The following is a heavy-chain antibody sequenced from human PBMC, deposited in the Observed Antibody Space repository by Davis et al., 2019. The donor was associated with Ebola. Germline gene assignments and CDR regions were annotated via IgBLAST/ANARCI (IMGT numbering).Heavy chain of an antibody. J-gene: IGHJ5*02. CDR3: ARGKCSGGSCYVNWFDP. Sequence: ASVKVSCKASGYTFTSYGISWVRQAPGQGLEGMGWISAYNGNTNYAQKLQGRVTMTTDTSTSTAYMELRSLRSDDTAVYYCARGKCSGGSCYVNWFDPWGQGTLVTVSS. V-gene: IGHV1-18*01. CDR2: ISAYNGNT. D-gene: IGHD2-15*01. CDR1: GYTFTSYG.